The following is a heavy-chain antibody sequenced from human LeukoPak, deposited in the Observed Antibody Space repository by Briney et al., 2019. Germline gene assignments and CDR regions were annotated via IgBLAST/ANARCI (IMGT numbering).Heavy chain of an antibody. CDR2: INVGNGET. CDR1: GYTFTSFV. Sequence: ASVKVSCKASGYTFTSFVMHWVRRAPGQRLEWMGWINVGNGETKYSQKFQGRVTIARDTSASTAYMELSSLRSEDTAVYYCARDIGLRSSSILGYWGQGTLVTVSS. D-gene: IGHD6-6*01. V-gene: IGHV1-3*01. CDR3: ARDIGLRSSSILGY. J-gene: IGHJ4*02.